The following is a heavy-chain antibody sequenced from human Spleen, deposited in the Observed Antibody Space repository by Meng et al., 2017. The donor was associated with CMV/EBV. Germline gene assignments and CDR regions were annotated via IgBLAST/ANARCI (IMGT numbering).Heavy chain of an antibody. J-gene: IGHJ6*02. V-gene: IGHV4-34*01. Sequence: GSLRLSCAVYGGSFSGYYWSWIRQHPGKGLEWIGEINHSGSTNYNPSLKIRVTISVDTSKTQFSLKPTSVTAADTAVYYCARGGGSTNYYYNYGMDVWGQGTTVTVSS. CDR3: ARGGGSTNYYYNYGMDV. CDR1: GGSFSGYY. CDR2: INHSGST. D-gene: IGHD2/OR15-2a*01.